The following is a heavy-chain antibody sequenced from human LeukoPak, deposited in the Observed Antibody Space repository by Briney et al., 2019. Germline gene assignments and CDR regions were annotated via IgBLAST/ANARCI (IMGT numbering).Heavy chain of an antibody. J-gene: IGHJ3*02. CDR3: ARVEVWDPSFWAFDI. CDR1: GGSISSSGYY. V-gene: IGHV4-39*07. D-gene: IGHD3-16*01. Sequence: RASETLSLTCTVSGGSISSSGYYWGWIRQPPGKGLEWIGSMYYSGSTYYNPSLKSRVTISVDTSKNHFSLKLSSVTAADTAVYYCARVEVWDPSFWAFDIWGQGTMVTVSS. CDR2: MYYSGST.